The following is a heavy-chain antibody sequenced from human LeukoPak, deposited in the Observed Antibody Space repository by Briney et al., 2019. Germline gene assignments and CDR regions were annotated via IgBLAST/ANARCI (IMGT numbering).Heavy chain of an antibody. V-gene: IGHV3-23*01. CDR3: ANTNDGKLIWGYYFDY. D-gene: IGHD4-23*01. J-gene: IGHJ4*02. CDR2: ISGSGGST. CDR1: GFTFSSYA. Sequence: GGSLRLSCAASGFTFSSYAMSWVRQAPGKGLEWVSAISGSGGSTYYADSVKGRFTISRDNSKNTLYLQMNSLRAEDTAVYYCANTNDGKLIWGYYFDYWGQGTLVTVSS.